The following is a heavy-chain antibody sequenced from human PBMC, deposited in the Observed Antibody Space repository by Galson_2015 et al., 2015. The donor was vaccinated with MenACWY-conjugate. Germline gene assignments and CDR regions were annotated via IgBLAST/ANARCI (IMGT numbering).Heavy chain of an antibody. D-gene: IGHD2-15*01. CDR1: GFTFRNYW. V-gene: IGHV3-7*03. J-gene: IGHJ4*02. CDR2: IKKDGSEK. CDR3: ARDRTVVVVAARITAFDY. Sequence: SLRLSCAVSGFTFRNYWMTWVRQAPGKGLEWVASIKKDGSEKYYVDSVKGRFTISRDNTKNSMYLEMNSLRAEDTALYYCARDRTVVVVAARITAFDYWGQGTLVTVSS.